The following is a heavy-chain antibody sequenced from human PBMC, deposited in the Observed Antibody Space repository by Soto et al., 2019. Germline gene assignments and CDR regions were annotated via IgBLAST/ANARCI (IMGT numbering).Heavy chain of an antibody. CDR1: GFTFSMYS. D-gene: IGHD2-15*01. Sequence: PGGCLRLSCAASGFTFSMYSMNWVRQAPGKGLEWVSSISSSSSYIYYADSVKGRFTISRDNAKNSLYLQMNSLRAEDTAVYYCVRDLGYCSGGICYTVLVYWGQGTLVTVSS. CDR2: ISSSSSYI. CDR3: VRDLGYCSGGICYTVLVY. J-gene: IGHJ4*02. V-gene: IGHV3-21*01.